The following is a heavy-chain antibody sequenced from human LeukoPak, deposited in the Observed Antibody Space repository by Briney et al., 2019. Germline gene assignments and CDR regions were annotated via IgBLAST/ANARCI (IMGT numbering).Heavy chain of an antibody. CDR2: INQDGSVK. CDR1: GFTFSHYW. J-gene: IGHJ4*02. CDR3: SRSLEY. V-gene: IGHV3-7*01. Sequence: PGGSLRLSSTASGFTFSHYWMDWVRQAPGKGLEWVANINQDGSVKYYVDSVKGRFTISRDNTKNSLSLRMDSLRDDDTAVYYCSRSLEYSGQGTLVTVSS.